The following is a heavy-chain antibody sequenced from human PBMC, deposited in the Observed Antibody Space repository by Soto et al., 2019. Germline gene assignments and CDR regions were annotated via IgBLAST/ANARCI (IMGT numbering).Heavy chain of an antibody. CDR1: GFTFSNYS. J-gene: IGHJ6*02. D-gene: IGHD6-13*01. CDR2: ISSSSSYI. Sequence: EVQLVESGGGLVKPGGSLRLSCAASGFTFSNYSMNWFRQSPGKGLEWVSAISSSSSYIYYADSVKGRFTISKDKAKNSLYMQMNSLRAEDTAVYYCGRYWIAGAEMDLLGQGTTVTVPS. V-gene: IGHV3-21*01. CDR3: GRYWIAGAEMDL.